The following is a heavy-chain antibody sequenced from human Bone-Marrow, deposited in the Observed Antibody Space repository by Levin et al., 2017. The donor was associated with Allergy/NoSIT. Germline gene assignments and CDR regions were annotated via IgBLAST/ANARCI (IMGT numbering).Heavy chain of an antibody. J-gene: IGHJ1*01. V-gene: IGHV3-48*03. Sequence: LSLTCAASGFPLSSYEMNWVRQAPGKGLEWLSYISSSGSSIYYADSLKGRFTGSRDNAKNALYLQMNSLTAEDTGVYYCAKGRGGWYGAEYLQYWGQGTLVTVSS. D-gene: IGHD6-19*01. CDR2: ISSSGSSI. CDR1: GFPLSSYE. CDR3: AKGRGGWYGAEYLQY.